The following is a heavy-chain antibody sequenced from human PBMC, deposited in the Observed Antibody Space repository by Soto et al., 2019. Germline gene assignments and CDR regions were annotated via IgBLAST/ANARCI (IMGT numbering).Heavy chain of an antibody. D-gene: IGHD5-12*01. CDR1: GGSISSSSYY. J-gene: IGHJ4*02. V-gene: IGHV4-39*01. Sequence: SETLSLTCTVSGGSISSSSYYWGWIRQPPGKGLEWIGSIYYSGSTYYNPSLKSRVTISVDTSKNQFSLKLSSVTAADTAVYYCARQVEMATMSFDYWGQGTLVTVSS. CDR3: ARQVEMATMSFDY. CDR2: IYYSGST.